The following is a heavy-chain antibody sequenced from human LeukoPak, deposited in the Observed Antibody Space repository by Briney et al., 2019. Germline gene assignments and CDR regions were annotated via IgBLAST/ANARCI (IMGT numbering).Heavy chain of an antibody. D-gene: IGHD2-2*01. Sequence: TSETLSLTCTVSGGSISSYYWSWIRQPPGKGLEWIGYIYYSGSTNYNPSLKSRVTISVDTSKNQFSLKLSSVTAADTAVYYCARGPRSSTGNYAFDIWGQGTMVTVSS. V-gene: IGHV4-59*12. CDR3: ARGPRSSTGNYAFDI. CDR1: GGSISSYY. J-gene: IGHJ3*02. CDR2: IYYSGST.